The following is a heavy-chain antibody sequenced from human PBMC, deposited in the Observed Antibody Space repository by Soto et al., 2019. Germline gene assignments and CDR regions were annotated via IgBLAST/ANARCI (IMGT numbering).Heavy chain of an antibody. Sequence: ASVKVSCKAFGYTFTGYFMHWVRQAPGQGLEWLGWINPNSGATKYAQKFQGRVTLTRDTSINTAYMEMSMLRSDDTAVYYCAWGGRTILAPLPLGQGALVAVST. CDR3: AWGGRTILAPLP. V-gene: IGHV1-2*02. D-gene: IGHD3-9*01. CDR1: GYTFTGYF. CDR2: INPNSGAT. J-gene: IGHJ5*02.